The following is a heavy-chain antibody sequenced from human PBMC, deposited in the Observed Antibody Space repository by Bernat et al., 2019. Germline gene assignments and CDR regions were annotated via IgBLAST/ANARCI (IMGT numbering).Heavy chain of an antibody. J-gene: IGHJ3*01. V-gene: IGHV3-30*02. Sequence: QVQLVESGGGVVQPGGSLRLSCAASGFTFSSYGMHWVRQAPGKGLEWVAFIRYDGNNEYYADSVKGRFTISRDNSKNTLYLQMNSLTVEDMAVYYCTKDRRAILETWGQGTMVTVSS. CDR2: IRYDGNNE. CDR1: GFTFSSYG. CDR3: TKDRRAILET. D-gene: IGHD3-3*01.